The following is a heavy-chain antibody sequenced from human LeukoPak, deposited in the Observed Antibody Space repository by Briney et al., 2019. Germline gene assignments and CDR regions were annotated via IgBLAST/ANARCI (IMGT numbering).Heavy chain of an antibody. CDR3: ARDRGYSYGFYYYYGMDV. CDR2: ISAYSGNT. V-gene: IGHV1-18*01. CDR1: GYTFTSYG. D-gene: IGHD5-18*01. J-gene: IGHJ6*02. Sequence: ASVKVSCKASGYTFTSYGISWVRQAPGQGLEWMGWISAYSGNTNYAQKLQGRVTMTTDTSTSTAYMELRSLRSDDTAVYYCARDRGYSYGFYYYYGMDVWGQGTTVTVSS.